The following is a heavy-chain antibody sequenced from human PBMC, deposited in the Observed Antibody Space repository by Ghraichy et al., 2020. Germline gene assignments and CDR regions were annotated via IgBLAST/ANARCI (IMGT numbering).Heavy chain of an antibody. CDR2: IYYSGST. D-gene: IGHD6-19*01. Sequence: SETLSLTCTVSGGSVSSGSYYWSWIRQPPGKGLEWIGYIYYSGSTNYNPSLKSRVTISVDTSKNQFSLKLSSVTAADTAVYYCARGIAVAGTYYYYYGMDVWGQGTTVTVSS. J-gene: IGHJ6*02. CDR3: ARGIAVAGTYYYYYGMDV. CDR1: GGSVSSGSYY. V-gene: IGHV4-61*01.